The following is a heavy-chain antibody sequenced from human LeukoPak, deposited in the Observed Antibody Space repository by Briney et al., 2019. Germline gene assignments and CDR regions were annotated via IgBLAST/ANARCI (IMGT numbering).Heavy chain of an antibody. V-gene: IGHV3-30*18. CDR2: ISYDGSNK. J-gene: IGHJ4*02. Sequence: PGGSLRLSCAASRFTFSNAWMSWVRQAPGKGLEWVAVISYDGSNKYYADSVKGRFTISRDNAKNSLYLQMNSLRAEDAALYYCAKDAGGNYYDSSGYYDYWGQGTLVTVSS. D-gene: IGHD3-22*01. CDR1: RFTFSNAW. CDR3: AKDAGGNYYDSSGYYDY.